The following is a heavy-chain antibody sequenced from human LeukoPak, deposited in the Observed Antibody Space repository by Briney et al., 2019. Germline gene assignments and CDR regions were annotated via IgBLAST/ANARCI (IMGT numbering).Heavy chain of an antibody. V-gene: IGHV1-3*01. J-gene: IGHJ4*02. D-gene: IGHD4-17*01. CDR2: INAGNGNT. CDR1: GYTFTSYA. CDR3: ARDLLDYGDYGGYFDY. Sequence: ASVKVSCKASGYTFTSYAMHWVRQAPGQRFEWMGWINAGNGNTKYSQKFQGRVTITRDTSASTAYMELSSLRSEDTAVYYCARDLLDYGDYGGYFDYWGQGTLVTVSS.